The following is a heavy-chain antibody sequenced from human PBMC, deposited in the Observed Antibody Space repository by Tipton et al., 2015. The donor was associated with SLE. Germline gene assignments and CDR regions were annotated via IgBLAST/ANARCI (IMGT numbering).Heavy chain of an antibody. V-gene: IGHV4-61*09. J-gene: IGHJ3*02. D-gene: IGHD1-26*01. CDR2: IDNSGNT. Sequence: TLSLTCSVSSYSINHGRYFWSWIRQPAGKGLEWIGHIDNSGNTDYNPSLRSRVTISLDMSENQFSLKLRSLTAADTAVYYCARERWDIPPGTFDTWGQGTMATVSS. CDR3: ARERWDIPPGTFDT. CDR1: SYSINHGRYF.